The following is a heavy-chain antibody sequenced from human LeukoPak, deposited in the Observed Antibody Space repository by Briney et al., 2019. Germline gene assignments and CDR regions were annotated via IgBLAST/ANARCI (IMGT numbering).Heavy chain of an antibody. J-gene: IGHJ4*02. V-gene: IGHV3-21*06. D-gene: IGHD3-16*01. CDR3: VRDFAFGFCNTTTCRSPFDS. CDR1: GFNFRGYN. Sequence: PGGSLRLSCAASGFNFRGYNMNWVRQAPGKGLEWVSSMSTSSTYIYYADSIKGRFTISRDDARSLLYLQMDSLRAEDTAVYYCVRDFAFGFCNTTTCRSPFDSWGQGTLVTVSS. CDR2: MSTSSTYI.